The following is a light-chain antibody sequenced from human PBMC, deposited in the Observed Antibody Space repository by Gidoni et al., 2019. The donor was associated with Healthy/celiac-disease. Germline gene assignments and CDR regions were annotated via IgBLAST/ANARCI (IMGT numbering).Light chain of an antibody. CDR3: AAWDDSLNGVV. J-gene: IGLJ2*01. CDR2: SNN. Sequence: QSVLTQPPSASGTPGQRVTTPCSGSSSNIGSNTGNWYQQLPGTAPKLLIYSNNQRPSGVPDRFSGSKSGTSASLAISGLQSEDEADYYCAAWDDSLNGVVFGGGTKLTVL. V-gene: IGLV1-44*01. CDR1: SSNIGSNT.